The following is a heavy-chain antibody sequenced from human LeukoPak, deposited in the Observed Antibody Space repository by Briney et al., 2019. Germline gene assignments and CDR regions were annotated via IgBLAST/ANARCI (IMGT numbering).Heavy chain of an antibody. CDR2: ISGSGGTT. Sequence: GGSLRLSCAASGFTFRSYGMSWVRQAPGKGLEWVSAISGSGGTTYYADSVKGRFTISRDNSKNMLYLQMNSLRAEDTAVYYCVKDLWYDDPFDYWGQGTLVTVSS. CDR1: GFTFRSYG. V-gene: IGHV3-23*01. J-gene: IGHJ4*02. CDR3: VKDLWYDDPFDY. D-gene: IGHD3-3*01.